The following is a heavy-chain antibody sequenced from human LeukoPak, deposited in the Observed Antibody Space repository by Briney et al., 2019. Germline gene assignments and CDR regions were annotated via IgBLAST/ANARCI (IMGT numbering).Heavy chain of an antibody. Sequence: SETLSLTCTVSGGSISSYYWSWIRQPPGKGLEGIGYIYYSGSTNYNPSLKSRVTISVDTSKNQFSLKLSSVTAADTAVYYCARGQGYYYDSSGYFDAFDIWGQGTMVTVSS. CDR2: IYYSGST. D-gene: IGHD3-22*01. J-gene: IGHJ3*02. V-gene: IGHV4-59*01. CDR1: GGSISSYY. CDR3: ARGQGYYYDSSGYFDAFDI.